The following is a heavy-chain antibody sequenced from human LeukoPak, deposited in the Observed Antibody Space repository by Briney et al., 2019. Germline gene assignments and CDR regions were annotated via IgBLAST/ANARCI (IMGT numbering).Heavy chain of an antibody. D-gene: IGHD3-16*01. CDR2: IYHSGIT. CDR3: ARIRGGVTPIDY. CDR1: GYSIRSGFY. J-gene: IGHJ4*02. Sequence: SETLSLTCTVSGYSIRSGFYWGWIRQPPGKGLEWIGNIYHSGITYYTPSLKSRVTISVDTSKNQFYLKLNSVTAADTAVYYCARIRGGVTPIDYWGQGTLVTVSS. V-gene: IGHV4-38-2*02.